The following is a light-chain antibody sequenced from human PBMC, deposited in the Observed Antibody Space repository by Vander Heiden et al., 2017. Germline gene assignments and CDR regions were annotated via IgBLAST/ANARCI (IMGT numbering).Light chain of an antibody. CDR3: QSYDNSLKSVV. V-gene: IGLV1-40*01. Sequence: QSVLTQPPSVSGAPGQRLTISCTGSSSNIGAGLDIHWYRHLPGTATKLLIYGNFKRPSGVPDRFSGSKSGTSASLAVTGLQAEDEADYYCQSYDNSLKSVVFGGGTKLTVL. J-gene: IGLJ2*01. CDR2: GNF. CDR1: SSNIGAGLD.